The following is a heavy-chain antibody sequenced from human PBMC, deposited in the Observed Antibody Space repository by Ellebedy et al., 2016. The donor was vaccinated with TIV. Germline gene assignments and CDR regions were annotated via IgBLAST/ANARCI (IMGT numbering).Heavy chain of an antibody. V-gene: IGHV3-23*01. D-gene: IGHD5-12*01. CDR2: IIGSGGSS. CDR3: AKVSLSSSYNSGYYPFAS. Sequence: PGGSLRLSCEGSGFTFSNYAISWVRQAPGKGLEWVAGIIGSGGSSFYADSVKGRFTISRDNSENILYLQMSSLRAEDTAVYYCAKVSLSSSYNSGYYPFASWGQGTLVTVSS. J-gene: IGHJ4*02. CDR1: GFTFSNYA.